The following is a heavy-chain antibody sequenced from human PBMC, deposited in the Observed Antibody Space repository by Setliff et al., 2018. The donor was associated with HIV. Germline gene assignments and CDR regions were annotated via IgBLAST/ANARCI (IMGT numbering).Heavy chain of an antibody. CDR3: ARGDYYGSGSYYGY. Sequence: KVSCKASGYTFTSYAMHWVRQAPGQRLEWMGWINAGNGNTKYSQKFQGRVTITRDTSASTAYMELSSLRPEDTAVYYCARGDYYGSGSYYGYWGQGTLVTVSS. J-gene: IGHJ4*02. CDR1: GYTFTSYA. CDR2: INAGNGNT. D-gene: IGHD3-10*01. V-gene: IGHV1-3*01.